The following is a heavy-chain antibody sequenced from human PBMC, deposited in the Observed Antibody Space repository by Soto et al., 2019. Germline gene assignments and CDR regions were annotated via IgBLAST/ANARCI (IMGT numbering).Heavy chain of an antibody. Sequence: QVQLVQSGAEVRKPGSSVKVSCKISGGTFTNYVISWLRQAPGQGLEWMGGLIPIFGAANLAQKFQGRVTITADESTSTVNMEMSSLTSEDTAVYYCARGRSSPNFDTWGKGTLVTVSA. D-gene: IGHD6-6*01. J-gene: IGHJ5*02. CDR2: LIPIFGAA. CDR3: ARGRSSPNFDT. CDR1: GGTFTNYV. V-gene: IGHV1-69*01.